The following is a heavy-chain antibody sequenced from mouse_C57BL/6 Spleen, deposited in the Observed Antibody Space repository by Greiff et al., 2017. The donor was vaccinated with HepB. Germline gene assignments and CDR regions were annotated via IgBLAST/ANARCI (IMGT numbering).Heavy chain of an antibody. Sequence: EVQLKESGPGLVKPSQSLSLTCSVTGYSITSGYYWNWIRQFPGNKLEWMGYISYDGSNNYNPSLKNRISITRDTSKNQFFLKLNSVTTEDTATYYCARAWDDFDDWGQGTTLTVSS. CDR2: ISYDGSN. CDR1: GYSITSGYY. D-gene: IGHD4-1*01. CDR3: ARAWDDFDD. V-gene: IGHV3-6*01. J-gene: IGHJ2*01.